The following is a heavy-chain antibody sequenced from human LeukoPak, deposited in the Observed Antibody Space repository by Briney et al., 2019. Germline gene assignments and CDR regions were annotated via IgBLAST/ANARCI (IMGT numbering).Heavy chain of an antibody. CDR1: GFTFSSYS. J-gene: IGHJ3*02. Sequence: GGSLRLSCAASGFTFSSYSMNWVRQAPGKGLEWVSYITFSSSIIYYADSVKGRFTISRDNAKNSLYLQMNSLRAEDTAVYYCARSGRGYEDAFDIWGQGTMVIVSS. CDR2: ITFSSSII. V-gene: IGHV3-48*01. D-gene: IGHD5-12*01. CDR3: ARSGRGYEDAFDI.